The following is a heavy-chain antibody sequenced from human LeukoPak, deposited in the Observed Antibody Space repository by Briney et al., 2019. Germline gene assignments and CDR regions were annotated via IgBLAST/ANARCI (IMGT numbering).Heavy chain of an antibody. CDR3: ARDSSGYFDDAFDI. D-gene: IGHD3-22*01. CDR2: YYYSGST. J-gene: IGHJ3*02. V-gene: IGHV4-59*01. CDR1: GGSISSYY. Sequence: SEPLSLTCTVSGGSISSYYWSWLRQPPGKGLEWIGYYYYSGSTNYNPSLKSRVTISVDTSKNQFSLKLSSVTAADTAVYYCARDSSGYFDDAFDIWGQGTMVTVSS.